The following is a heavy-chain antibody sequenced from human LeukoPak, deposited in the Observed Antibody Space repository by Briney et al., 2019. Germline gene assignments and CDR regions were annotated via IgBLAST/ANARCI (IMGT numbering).Heavy chain of an antibody. CDR3: GRAGADSGGYYTIDY. J-gene: IGHJ4*02. V-gene: IGHV4-30-4*01. Sequence: PSENLSLTCTVSGGSISSDDYYWSWIRQPPGKGLEWIGYIHYSGSTYYNPSLKSRVSISVDTSKNQFSLRLSSVTAADTAVYYCGRAGADSGGYYTIDYWGQGTLVTVSS. CDR2: IHYSGST. CDR1: GGSISSDDYY. D-gene: IGHD3-22*01.